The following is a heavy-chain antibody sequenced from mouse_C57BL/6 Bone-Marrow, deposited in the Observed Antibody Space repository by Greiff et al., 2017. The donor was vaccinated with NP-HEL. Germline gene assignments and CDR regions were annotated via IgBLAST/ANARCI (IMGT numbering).Heavy chain of an antibody. CDR3: ARYDYDPYYAMDY. CDR2: ISSGSSTI. D-gene: IGHD2-4*01. J-gene: IGHJ4*01. Sequence: EVMLVESGGGLVKPGGSLKLSCAASGFTFSDYGMHWVRQAPEKGLEWVAYISSGSSTIYYADTVKGRFTISRDNAKNTLFLQMTSLRSEDTAMYYCARYDYDPYYAMDYWGQGTSVTVSS. CDR1: GFTFSDYG. V-gene: IGHV5-17*01.